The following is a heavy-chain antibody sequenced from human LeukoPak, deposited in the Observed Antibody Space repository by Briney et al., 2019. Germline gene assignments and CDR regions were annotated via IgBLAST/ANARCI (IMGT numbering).Heavy chain of an antibody. D-gene: IGHD2-21*02. Sequence: ASVKVSCKVSGGTLSNAPISWLRQAPGQRLESVGNISPLLGTTLYTQEFQGRVTITAVKATNTIYMDLYSLTSDDTAMYYCAKDRRTGDYCYHDLWGQGTLVTVSS. CDR1: GGTLSNAP. CDR2: ISPLLGTT. V-gene: IGHV1-69*08. CDR3: AKDRRTGDYCYHDL. J-gene: IGHJ4*02.